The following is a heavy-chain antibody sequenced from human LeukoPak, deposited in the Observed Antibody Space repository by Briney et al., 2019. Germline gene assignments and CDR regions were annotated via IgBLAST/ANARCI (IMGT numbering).Heavy chain of an antibody. CDR2: ISAYNGNT. V-gene: IGHV1-18*01. D-gene: IGHD3-9*01. Sequence: GASVKVSCKASGYTFTSYGISWVRQAPGQGLEWMGWISAYNGNTNYAQKLQGRVTMTTDTSTSTAYMELRSLRSDDTAVYSCARVLVEGAYDILTGYWIPDAFDIWGQGTMVTDSS. CDR1: GYTFTSYG. J-gene: IGHJ3*02. CDR3: ARVLVEGAYDILTGYWIPDAFDI.